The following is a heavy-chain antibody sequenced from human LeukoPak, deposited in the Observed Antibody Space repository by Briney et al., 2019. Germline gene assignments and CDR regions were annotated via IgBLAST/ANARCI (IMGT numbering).Heavy chain of an antibody. D-gene: IGHD2-2*01. CDR1: GFTFDDYA. CDR3: ARHPEPGYCSSTSCHESYFDY. Sequence: PGRSLRLSCAASGFTFDDYAMHWVRQAPGKGLEWVSGISWNSGSIVYADSVKGRFTISRDNSKNTLYLQMNSLRAEDTAVYYCARHPEPGYCSSTSCHESYFDYWGQGTLVTVSS. V-gene: IGHV3-9*01. CDR2: ISWNSGSI. J-gene: IGHJ4*02.